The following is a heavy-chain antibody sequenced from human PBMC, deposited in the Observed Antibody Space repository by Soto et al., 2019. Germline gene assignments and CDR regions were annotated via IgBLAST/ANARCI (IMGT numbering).Heavy chain of an antibody. CDR2: IWYDGSNK. CDR1: GFTFSSYG. V-gene: IGHV3-33*01. J-gene: IGHJ5*02. D-gene: IGHD6-13*01. Sequence: LRLSCAASGFTFSSYGMHWVRQAPGKGLEWGAVIWYDGSNKYYADSVKGRFTISRDNSKNTLYLQMNSLRAEDTAVYYCAREYSSSVNTFDPWGQGTLVTVSS. CDR3: AREYSSSVNTFDP.